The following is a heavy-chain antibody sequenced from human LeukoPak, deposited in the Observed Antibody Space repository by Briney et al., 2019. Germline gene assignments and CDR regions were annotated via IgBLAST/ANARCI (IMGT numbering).Heavy chain of an antibody. V-gene: IGHV1-2*06. CDR2: INPNSGGT. Sequence: GSSVKVSCKASGYTFTGYYMHWVRQAPGQGLEWMGRINPNSGGTNYAQKFQGRVTMTRDTSISTAYMELSRLRSDDTAVYYCARDTRSIAAAAHDYWGQGTLVTVSS. J-gene: IGHJ4*02. CDR3: ARDTRSIAAAAHDY. CDR1: GYTFTGYY. D-gene: IGHD6-13*01.